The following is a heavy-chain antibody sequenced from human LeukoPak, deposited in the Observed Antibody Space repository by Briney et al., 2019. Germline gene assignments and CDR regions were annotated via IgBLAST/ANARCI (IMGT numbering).Heavy chain of an antibody. J-gene: IGHJ4*02. V-gene: IGHV1-2*02. CDR1: GYTFTGYY. CDR2: IHPNSGDT. CDR3: TREDY. Sequence: ASVKVSCKASGYTFTGYYIHWVRQNPGPGLEWMGWIHPNSGDTNYAQKFQGRVTMTRDTSISTAYMELTRLRSDDTAVYYCTREDYWGQGTLVTVSS.